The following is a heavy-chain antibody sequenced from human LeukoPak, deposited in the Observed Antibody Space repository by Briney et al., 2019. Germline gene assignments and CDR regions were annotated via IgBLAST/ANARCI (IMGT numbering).Heavy chain of an antibody. D-gene: IGHD2-15*01. V-gene: IGHV4-59*01. Sequence: PSETLSLTCTVSGGSISSYYWSWIRQPPGKGLEWIGYIYYSGSTNYNPSLKSRVTISVDTSKNQFSLKLSSVTAADTAVYYCARDSGYCSGGSCYEGADAFDIWGQGTMVTVSS. CDR3: ARDSGYCSGGSCYEGADAFDI. CDR1: GGSISSYY. J-gene: IGHJ3*02. CDR2: IYYSGST.